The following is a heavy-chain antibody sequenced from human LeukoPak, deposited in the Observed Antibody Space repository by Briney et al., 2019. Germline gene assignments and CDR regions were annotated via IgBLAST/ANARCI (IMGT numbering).Heavy chain of an antibody. CDR3: AREAGGTMVRGVSYYYYMDV. CDR2: ISGSGGST. CDR1: GFTFSSYA. V-gene: IGHV3-23*01. J-gene: IGHJ6*03. Sequence: GGSLRLSCAASGFTFSSYAMSWVRQAPGKGLEWVSAISGSGGSTYYADSVKGRFTISRDNSKNTLYLQMNSLRAEDTAVYYCAREAGGTMVRGVSYYYYMDVWGKGTTVTISS. D-gene: IGHD3-10*01.